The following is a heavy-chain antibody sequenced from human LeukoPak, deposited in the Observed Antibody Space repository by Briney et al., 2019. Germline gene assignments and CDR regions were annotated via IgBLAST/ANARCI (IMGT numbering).Heavy chain of an antibody. J-gene: IGHJ1*01. V-gene: IGHV4-59*03. D-gene: IGHD2-8*02. Sequence: PSETLSLTCTVSRASMSSFFWSWIRQPPGKGLEWIGHIHYSGTTKYNPSLTSRITLSMDTSKSQVSLRLTSVTAADTAMNYCAASGNSWWEGFFHDWGKGTLVSVSS. CDR3: AASGNSWWEGFFHD. CDR1: RASMSSFF. CDR2: IHYSGTT.